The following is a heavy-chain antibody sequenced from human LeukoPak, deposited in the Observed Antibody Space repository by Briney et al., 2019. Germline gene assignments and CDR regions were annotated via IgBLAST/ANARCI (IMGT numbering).Heavy chain of an antibody. V-gene: IGHV1-2*02. CDR1: GYTFTGYY. Sequence: ASVKVSCKASGYTFTGYYMHWVRQAPGQGLEWMGWINPNSGGTNYAQKFQGRVTMTRDTSISTAYMELGRLRSDDTGVYYCAREACGGDCSELDYWGQGTLVTVSS. J-gene: IGHJ4*02. CDR3: AREACGGDCSELDY. D-gene: IGHD2-21*01. CDR2: INPNSGGT.